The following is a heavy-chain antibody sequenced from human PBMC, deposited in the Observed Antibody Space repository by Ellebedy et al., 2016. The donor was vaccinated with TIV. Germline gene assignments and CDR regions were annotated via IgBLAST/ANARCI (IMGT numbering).Heavy chain of an antibody. Sequence: PGGSLRLSCAASGLTFSNFWMYWVRQAPGKGLEWVANINPGGSDKFYVDSVKGRFTISRDNAKNSLSLQMNNLRVEDTAVYYCGYSMEAWGQGTTVTVSS. D-gene: IGHD1-1*01. CDR3: GYSMEA. CDR2: INPGGSDK. J-gene: IGHJ6*02. V-gene: IGHV3-7*03. CDR1: GLTFSNFW.